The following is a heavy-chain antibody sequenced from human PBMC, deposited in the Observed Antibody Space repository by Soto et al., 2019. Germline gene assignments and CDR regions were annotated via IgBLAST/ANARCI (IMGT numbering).Heavy chain of an antibody. CDR1: GGSISSGGYY. CDR2: IYYSGST. J-gene: IGHJ6*02. D-gene: IGHD3-3*01. V-gene: IGHV4-31*03. CDR3: ARDPVEWSGSTYYYYNGMDG. Sequence: QVQLQESGPGLVKPSQTLSLTCTVSGGSISSGGYYWSWIPQHPGKGLEWIGYIYYSGSTYYNPSLKSRLTISVDTSKNQFSLKLSSVTAADTAVYYCARDPVEWSGSTYYYYNGMDGWGQGTTVTVSS.